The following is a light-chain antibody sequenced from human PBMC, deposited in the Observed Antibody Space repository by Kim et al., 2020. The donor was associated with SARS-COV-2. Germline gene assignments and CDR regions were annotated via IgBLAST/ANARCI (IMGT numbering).Light chain of an antibody. Sequence: KRVTISCSGSGYNIGSNYVYWYQQLPGTAPKLLIYRNNQRPSGVPDRFSGSKSGTSASLAISGLRSEDEADYYCAAWDDSLSGYVFGTGTKVTVL. J-gene: IGLJ1*01. CDR2: RNN. CDR1: GYNIGSNY. CDR3: AAWDDSLSGYV. V-gene: IGLV1-47*01.